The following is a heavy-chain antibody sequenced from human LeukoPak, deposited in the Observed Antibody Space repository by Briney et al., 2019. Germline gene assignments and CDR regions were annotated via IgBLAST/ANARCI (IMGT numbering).Heavy chain of an antibody. CDR2: IIPIFGTA. J-gene: IGHJ6*03. D-gene: IGHD7-27*01. Sequence: GASVKVSCKASGGTFSSYAISWVRQAPGQGLEWMGGIIPIFGTANYAQKFQGRVTITTDESTSTAYMELSSLRSEDTAAYYCARGTLTGESWYYYYMDVWGKGTTVTVSS. CDR3: ARGTLTGESWYYYYMDV. CDR1: GGTFSSYA. V-gene: IGHV1-69*05.